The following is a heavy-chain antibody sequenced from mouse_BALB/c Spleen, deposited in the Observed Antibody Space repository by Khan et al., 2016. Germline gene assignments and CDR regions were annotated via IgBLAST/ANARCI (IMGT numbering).Heavy chain of an antibody. J-gene: IGHJ3*01. V-gene: IGHV14-3*02. CDR1: GFNIKDTY. CDR3: IRRDYYGNQFAY. CDR2: IDPVNGET. Sequence: VQLQQSGAELVKPGASVKLSCAASGFNIKDTYMNRVKQRPEQGLAWIGRIDPVNGETKYDPKFQGKATITADTSSNPAYLQLSSLTSEDTAVYYCIRRDYYGNQFAYWGQGTLVTVSA. D-gene: IGHD2-1*01.